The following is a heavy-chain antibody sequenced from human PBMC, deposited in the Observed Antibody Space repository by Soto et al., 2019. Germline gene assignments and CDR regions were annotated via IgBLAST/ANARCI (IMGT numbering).Heavy chain of an antibody. Sequence: SPTLSLTCAVSGDSISRNSAAWNWVRQSPSRGLEWLGKTYYKSKWNNDYALSVKSRITIHPDTSKNQFSLHLYSVTPEDTAVYYCAGVSWFRGMDVWGQGTPVT. CDR1: GDSISRNSAA. CDR3: AGVSWFRGMDV. CDR2: TYYKSKWNN. V-gene: IGHV6-1*01. D-gene: IGHD3-10*01. J-gene: IGHJ6*02.